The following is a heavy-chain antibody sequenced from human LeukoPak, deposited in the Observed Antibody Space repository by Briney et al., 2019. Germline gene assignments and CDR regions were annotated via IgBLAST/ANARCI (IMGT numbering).Heavy chain of an antibody. J-gene: IGHJ5*02. CDR3: ARDRYYDSSGWFDP. D-gene: IGHD3-22*01. CDR1: GYTFTGYY. Sequence: ASVKVSSKASGYTFTGYYIHWVRRAPGQGLEWMGWINPNNGGTDYAQKFQGRVTMTRDTSISTVYMELSRLRSDDTAVYYCARDRYYDSSGWFDPWGQGTLVTVSS. CDR2: INPNNGGT. V-gene: IGHV1-2*02.